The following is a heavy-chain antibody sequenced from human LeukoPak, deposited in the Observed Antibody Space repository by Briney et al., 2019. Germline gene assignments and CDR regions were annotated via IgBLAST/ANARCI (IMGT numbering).Heavy chain of an antibody. CDR3: ARCLGQASCYFVY. CDR1: GFTFSSYS. Sequence: GGSLRLSCAASGFTFSSYSMNWVREAPGKGLVWVSSISSSCSYIYYADSVKGRFTISRDNAKNSLYLQMNSLRAEYTAVYYWARCLGQASCYFVYWGQGTLVTVSS. J-gene: IGHJ4*02. CDR2: ISSSCSYI. V-gene: IGHV3-21*01. D-gene: IGHD2-2*01.